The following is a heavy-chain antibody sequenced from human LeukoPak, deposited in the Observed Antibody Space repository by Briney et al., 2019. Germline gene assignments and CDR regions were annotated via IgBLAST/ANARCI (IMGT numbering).Heavy chain of an antibody. CDR2: MNPNSGNT. Sequence: GASVTVSCKASGYTFTSYDINWVRQATGQGLEWMGWMNPNSGNTGYAQKFQGRVTMTRNTSISTAYMELSSLRSEDTAVYYCARFKRRGRAFDYWGQGTLVTVSS. J-gene: IGHJ4*02. V-gene: IGHV1-8*01. CDR1: GYTFTSYD. CDR3: ARFKRRGRAFDY. D-gene: IGHD3-10*01.